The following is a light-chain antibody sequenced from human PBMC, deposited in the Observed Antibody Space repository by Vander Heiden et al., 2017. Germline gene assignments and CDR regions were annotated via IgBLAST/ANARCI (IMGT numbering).Light chain of an antibody. V-gene: IGLV3-1*01. CDR1: KVGDKY. CDR2: QHR. J-gene: IGLJ3*02. CDR3: RVWDSGTSNWV. Sequence: SYELIQPTSMSVSPGQTASLTCSGDKVGDKYTSWYQLRPGQSPVLVIYQHRKRPSGIPGRFSGSNSRNTATLTISATQAMDEADYYCRVWDSGTSNWVFGGGTKLTVL.